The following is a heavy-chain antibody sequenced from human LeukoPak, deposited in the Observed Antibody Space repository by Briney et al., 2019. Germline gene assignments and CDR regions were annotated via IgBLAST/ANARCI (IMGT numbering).Heavy chain of an antibody. CDR1: GFTFSSYG. J-gene: IGHJ4*02. Sequence: GGTLRLSCAASGFTFSSYGMSWVRQAPGKGLEWVSAISGSGGSTYYADSVKGQFTISRDNSKNTLYLQMNSLRAEDTAIYYCARDGWLLNYFDYWGQGTLVTVSS. CDR2: ISGSGGST. V-gene: IGHV3-23*01. CDR3: ARDGWLLNYFDY. D-gene: IGHD5-12*01.